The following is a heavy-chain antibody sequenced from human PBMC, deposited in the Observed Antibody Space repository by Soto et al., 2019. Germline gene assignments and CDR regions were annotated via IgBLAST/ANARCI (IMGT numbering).Heavy chain of an antibody. Sequence: GGSLRLSCAASGFTFSDHYMDWVRQAPGKGLEWVGRTRNKAKSYTTEYAASVKGRFTISRDDSKNSLYLQMSSLKTEDTAVYYCARVDSFTGYSYGYWGQGTLVTVSS. CDR3: ARVDSFTGYSYGY. CDR2: TRNKAKSYTT. CDR1: GFTFSDHY. D-gene: IGHD5-18*01. V-gene: IGHV3-72*01. J-gene: IGHJ4*02.